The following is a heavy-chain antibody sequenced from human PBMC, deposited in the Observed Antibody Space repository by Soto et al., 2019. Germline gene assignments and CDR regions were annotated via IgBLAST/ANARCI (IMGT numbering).Heavy chain of an antibody. J-gene: IGHJ4*02. CDR3: AREKTVTSFDY. CDR2: IWYDGSNK. D-gene: IGHD2-21*02. CDR1: GFTFSSYG. V-gene: IGHV3-33*01. Sequence: QVQLVESGGGVVQPGRSLRLSCAASGFTFSSYGMHWVRQAPGKGLEWVGGIWYDGSNKYYADSVKGRWTISRDNSKNTRYLQMNSLRAEDTAVYYCAREKTVTSFDYWGQGTLVTVSS.